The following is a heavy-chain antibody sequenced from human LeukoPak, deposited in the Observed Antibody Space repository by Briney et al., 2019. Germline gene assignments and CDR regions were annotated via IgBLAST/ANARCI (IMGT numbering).Heavy chain of an antibody. J-gene: IGHJ3*02. Sequence: GGSLRLSCAASGFTFSRYGMHWVRQAPGKGLEWVVVIWDGGNNKYYADSVKGRFTISRDNSNNMLYLQMNSLRVEDTAVYYCVKESGPYGAFDIWGQGTMVTVSS. D-gene: IGHD4-17*01. CDR3: VKESGPYGAFDI. V-gene: IGHV3-33*03. CDR1: GFTFSRYG. CDR2: IWDGGNNK.